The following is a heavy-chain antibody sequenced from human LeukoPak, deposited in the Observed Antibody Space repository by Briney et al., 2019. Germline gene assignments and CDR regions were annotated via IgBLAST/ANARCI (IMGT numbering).Heavy chain of an antibody. CDR3: AKEVYGDYVSGALDI. D-gene: IGHD4-17*01. CDR1: GFTFDDYA. V-gene: IGHV3-9*01. CDR2: ISWNSGSI. Sequence: GGSLRLSCAASGFTFDDYAMHWVRQAPGKGLEWVSGISWNSGSIGYADSVKGRFTISRDNAKNSLYLQMNSLRAEDTALYYCAKEVYGDYVSGALDIWGQGTMVTVSS. J-gene: IGHJ3*02.